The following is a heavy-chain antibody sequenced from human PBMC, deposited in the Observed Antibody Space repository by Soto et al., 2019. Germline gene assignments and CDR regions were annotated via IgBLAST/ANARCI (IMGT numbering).Heavy chain of an antibody. V-gene: IGHV4-30-2*01. CDR2: IYHSGST. D-gene: IGHD2-2*02. Sequence: TSETLSLTCAVSGGSISSGGYSWSWIRQPPGKGLEWIGYIYHSGSTYYNPSLKSRVTISVDRSKNQFSLKLSSVTAADTAVYYCARAQHLEDTVVVPAAIYFDYWGQGTLVTVSS. CDR3: ARAQHLEDTVVVPAAIYFDY. J-gene: IGHJ4*02. CDR1: GGSISSGGYS.